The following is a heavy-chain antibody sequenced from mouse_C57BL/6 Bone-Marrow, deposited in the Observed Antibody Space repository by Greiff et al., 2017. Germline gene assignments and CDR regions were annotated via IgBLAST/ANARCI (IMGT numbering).Heavy chain of an antibody. CDR3: ARELRTYFDY. V-gene: IGHV5-4*01. CDR2: ISDGGSYT. J-gene: IGHJ2*01. CDR1: GFTFSSYA. D-gene: IGHD1-1*01. Sequence: EVKLVESGGGLVKPGGSLKLSCAASGFTFSSYAMSWVRQTPEKRLEWVATISDGGSYTYYPDNVKGRFTISRDNAKNNLYLQMSHLKSEDTAMSFCARELRTYFDYWGQGTTLTVSS.